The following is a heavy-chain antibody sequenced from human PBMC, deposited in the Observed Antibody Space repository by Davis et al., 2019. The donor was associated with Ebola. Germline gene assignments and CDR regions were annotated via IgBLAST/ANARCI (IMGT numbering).Heavy chain of an antibody. V-gene: IGHV3-48*01. D-gene: IGHD1/OR15-1a*01. J-gene: IGHJ3*02. Sequence: PGGSLRLSCAASGFTFSSYSMNWVCQAPGKGLEWVSYISSSSSTIYYADSVKGRFTISRDNAKNSLYLQMNSLRAEDTAVYYCAREGAEQAFDIWGQGTMVTVS. CDR3: AREGAEQAFDI. CDR1: GFTFSSYS. CDR2: ISSSSSTI.